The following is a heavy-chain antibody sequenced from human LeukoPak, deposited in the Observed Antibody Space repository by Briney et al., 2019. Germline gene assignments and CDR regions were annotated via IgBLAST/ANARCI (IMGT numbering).Heavy chain of an antibody. V-gene: IGHV3-23*01. CDR3: AKAYDFWSGPRGYFDY. Sequence: TGGSLRLSCAASGFTFSSYAMSWVRQAPGKGLEWLSAISGSGTTTYYADSVMGRFTISRDNSKNTLYLQMSSLRAGDTAIYYCAKAYDFWSGPRGYFDYWGQGTLVTVSS. CDR2: ISGSGTTT. D-gene: IGHD3-3*01. J-gene: IGHJ4*02. CDR1: GFTFSSYA.